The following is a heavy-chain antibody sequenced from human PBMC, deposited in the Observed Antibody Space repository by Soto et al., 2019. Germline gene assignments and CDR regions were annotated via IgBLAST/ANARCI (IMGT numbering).Heavy chain of an antibody. V-gene: IGHV3-23*01. CDR2: ISGSGGDT. Sequence: XGSLRLSCAASGFTFSTYAMSWVRQAPGKGLEWVSAISGSGGDTYYADSVKGRFTISRDNSINILYLQMISLRTEDTAVYYCAHPRGYGVFYAYDIWGQGAMVTVSS. CDR3: AHPRGYGVFYAYDI. CDR1: GFTFSTYA. J-gene: IGHJ3*02. D-gene: IGHD1-1*01.